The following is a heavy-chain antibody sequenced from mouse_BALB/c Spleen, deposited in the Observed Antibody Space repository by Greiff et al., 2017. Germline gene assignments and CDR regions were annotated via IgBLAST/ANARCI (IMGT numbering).Heavy chain of an antibody. Sequence: EVKVEESGPGLVKPSQSLSLTCSVTGYSITSGYYWNWIRQFPGNKLEWMGYISYDGSNNYNPSLKNRISITRDTSKNQFFLKLNSVTTEDTATYYCAREGYDVDRFAYWGQGTLVTVSA. CDR3: AREGYDVDRFAY. CDR1: GYSITSGYY. CDR2: ISYDGSN. J-gene: IGHJ3*01. D-gene: IGHD2-14*01. V-gene: IGHV3-6*02.